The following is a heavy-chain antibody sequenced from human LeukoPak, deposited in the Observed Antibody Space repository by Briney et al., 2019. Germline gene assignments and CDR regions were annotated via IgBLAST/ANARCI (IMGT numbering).Heavy chain of an antibody. Sequence: SETLSLTCAVSDYSISSGYYWGWIRQPPGKGLEWIGSIYHSGSTYYSPSLKSRVTISVDTSKNQFSLKLSSVTAADTAVYYCARHRVGSGDTYYDFWSGYSGFDPWGQGTLVTVSS. CDR2: IYHSGST. V-gene: IGHV4-38-2*01. J-gene: IGHJ5*02. D-gene: IGHD3-3*01. CDR1: DYSISSGYY. CDR3: ARHRVGSGDTYYDFWSGYSGFDP.